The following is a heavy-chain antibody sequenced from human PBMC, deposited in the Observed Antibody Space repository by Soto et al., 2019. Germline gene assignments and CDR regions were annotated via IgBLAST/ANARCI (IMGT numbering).Heavy chain of an antibody. D-gene: IGHD2-15*01. CDR3: ARDLGGWPDY. Sequence: QVQLVQSGAEVKKPGASVKVSCKASGYTFTSYAMHWVRQAPGQRLEWMGWINAGNGTTKYSQKVPGRVTITRDTSASTAYMELSSLRSEDTAVYYCARDLGGWPDYWGQGTLVTVSS. J-gene: IGHJ4*02. V-gene: IGHV1-3*01. CDR2: INAGNGTT. CDR1: GYTFTSYA.